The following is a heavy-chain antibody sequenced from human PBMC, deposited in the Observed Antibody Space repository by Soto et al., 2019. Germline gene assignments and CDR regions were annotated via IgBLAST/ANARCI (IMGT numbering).Heavy chain of an antibody. CDR2: IWYDGSNK. J-gene: IGHJ4*02. V-gene: IGHV3-33*01. D-gene: IGHD6-13*01. CDR1: GFTFSSYG. Sequence: PGGSLRLSCAASGFTFSSYGMHWVRQAPGKGLEWVAVIWYDGSNKYYADSVKGRFTISRDNSKNTLYLQMNSLRAEDTAVYYCARDLEVGYSSSWALDYWGQGTLVTVSS. CDR3: ARDLEVGYSSSWALDY.